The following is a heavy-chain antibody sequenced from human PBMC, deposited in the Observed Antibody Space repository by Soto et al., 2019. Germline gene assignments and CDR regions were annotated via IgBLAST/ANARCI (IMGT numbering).Heavy chain of an antibody. D-gene: IGHD2-21*02. Sequence: SETLSLTCTVSGGSISSGDYYWSWIRQPPGKGLDWIGYIYYSGSTYYNPSLKSRVTISVDTSKNQFSLKLSSVTAADTAMYYCARTVTENWFDPWGQGSLVTAPQ. CDR2: IYYSGST. J-gene: IGHJ5*02. CDR3: ARTVTENWFDP. CDR1: GGSISSGDYY. V-gene: IGHV4-30-4*02.